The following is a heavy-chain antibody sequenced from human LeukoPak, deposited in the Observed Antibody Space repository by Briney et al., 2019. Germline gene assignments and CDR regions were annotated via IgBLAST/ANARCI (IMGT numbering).Heavy chain of an antibody. V-gene: IGHV3-53*01. CDR1: GFTVSSNY. J-gene: IGHJ4*02. D-gene: IGHD3-10*01. CDR3: KTYYYGSGSSALDY. CDR2: IYSGGST. Sequence: GGSLRLSFAASGFTVSSNYMSWVRQAPGKGLEWVSVIYSGGSTYYADSVKGRFTISRDNSKNTLYLQMNSLRAEDTAVYYCKTYYYGSGSSALDYWGQGTLVTVSS.